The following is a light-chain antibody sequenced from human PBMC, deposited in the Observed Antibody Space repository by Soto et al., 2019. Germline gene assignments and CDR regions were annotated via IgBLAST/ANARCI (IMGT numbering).Light chain of an antibody. CDR2: GAS. J-gene: IGKJ1*01. CDR1: QSVSSN. V-gene: IGKV3-15*01. Sequence: EIVMTQSPATLSVSPGERATLSCRASQSVSSNLAWYQQKPGQAPRLLIYGASTRATGIPATFSGSGSGTESTLTISSLQSEDFAVYYCQQNNNWPRTFGQGTK. CDR3: QQNNNWPRT.